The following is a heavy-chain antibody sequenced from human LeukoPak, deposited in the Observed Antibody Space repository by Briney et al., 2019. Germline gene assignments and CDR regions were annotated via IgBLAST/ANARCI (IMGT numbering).Heavy chain of an antibody. V-gene: IGHV1-69*13. CDR3: ARGPIVVVPAASGNWFDP. Sequence: GASVKVSCKASGGTFISYAISWVRQAPGQGLEWMGGIIPIFGTANYAQKFQGRVTITADESTSTAYMELSSLRSEDTAVYYCARGPIVVVPAASGNWFDPWGQGTLVTVSS. D-gene: IGHD2-2*01. J-gene: IGHJ5*02. CDR2: IIPIFGTA. CDR1: GGTFISYA.